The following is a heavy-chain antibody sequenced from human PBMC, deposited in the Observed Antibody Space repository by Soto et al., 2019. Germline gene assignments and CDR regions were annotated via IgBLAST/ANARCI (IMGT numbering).Heavy chain of an antibody. CDR1: GGSFSGYY. CDR2: INHSGST. Sequence: PSETLSLTCSLYGGSFSGYYWTWIRQPPGTGLEWIGEINHSGSTNYNPSLKSRVTISVDTSKNQFSLKLTSVPAADTAVYYCARDKITGRFDYWGQGTLVTVSS. D-gene: IGHD2-8*02. CDR3: ARDKITGRFDY. J-gene: IGHJ4*02. V-gene: IGHV4-34*01.